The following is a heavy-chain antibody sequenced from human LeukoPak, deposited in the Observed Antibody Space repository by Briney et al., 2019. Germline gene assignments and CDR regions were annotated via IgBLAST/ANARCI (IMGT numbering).Heavy chain of an antibody. J-gene: IGHJ4*02. V-gene: IGHV4-34*11. CDR3: ASNTGTVFDY. CDR1: GGSFSGYY. D-gene: IGHD7-27*01. CDR2: VYYSGST. Sequence: SETLSLTCAVYGGSFSGYYWSWIRQPPGKGLEWIGYVYYSGSTEHNPSLRSRVTISLEMSKHQFSLNLTSVTAADTAVYYCASNTGTVFDYWGQGALVTVSS.